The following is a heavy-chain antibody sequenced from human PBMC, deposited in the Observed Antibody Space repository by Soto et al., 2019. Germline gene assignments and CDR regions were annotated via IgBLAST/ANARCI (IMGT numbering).Heavy chain of an antibody. J-gene: IGHJ4*02. CDR3: ARARPGAYFDY. V-gene: IGHV3-7*01. CDR2: KKEDGSET. CDR1: EFTFSNYW. Sequence: GGSLRLSCEASEFTFSNYWLSWVRQAPGEGLEWVAIKKEDGSETYYVDSVKGRFTISRDNAKNSLHLQMNSLRVEDTAVYYCARARPGAYFDYWGQVTLVTVSS.